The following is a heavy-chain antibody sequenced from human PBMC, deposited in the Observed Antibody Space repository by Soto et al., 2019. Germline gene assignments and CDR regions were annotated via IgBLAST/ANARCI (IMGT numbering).Heavy chain of an antibody. CDR1: GGSISSGGYY. CDR2: IYYSGST. CDR3: ARDAAAGTNYGMDV. D-gene: IGHD6-13*01. Sequence: QVQLQESGPGQVKPSQTLSLTCTVSGGSISSGGYYWSWIRQHPGKGLEWIGYIYYSGSTYYNPSLKSRVTISVDTSKNQFSLKLSSVTAADTAVYYCARDAAAGTNYGMDVWGQGTTVTVSS. V-gene: IGHV4-31*03. J-gene: IGHJ6*02.